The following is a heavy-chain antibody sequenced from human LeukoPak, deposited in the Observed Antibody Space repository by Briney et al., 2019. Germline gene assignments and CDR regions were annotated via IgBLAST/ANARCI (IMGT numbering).Heavy chain of an antibody. D-gene: IGHD3-22*01. CDR2: IYTSGST. V-gene: IGHV4-4*07. CDR3: ARLCDYNRSGYYLYYFDH. CDR1: GGSISSYY. Sequence: SETLSLTCTVSGGSISSYYWSWIRQPAGKGLEWIGRIYTSGSTNYNPSLKSRVTMSVGTSKNQFSLKLSSVTAADTAVYYCARLCDYNRSGYYLYYFDHWGQGTLVTVSS. J-gene: IGHJ4*02.